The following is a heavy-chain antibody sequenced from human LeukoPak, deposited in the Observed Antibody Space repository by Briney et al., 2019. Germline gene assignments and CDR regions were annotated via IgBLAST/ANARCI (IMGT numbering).Heavy chain of an antibody. D-gene: IGHD2-2*01. CDR3: ARYCSSTSCSIYNWFDP. V-gene: IGHV1-2*02. CDR2: INPNSGGT. J-gene: IGHJ5*02. Sequence: ASVKVSCKASGYTLTGYYMHWVRQAPGQGLEWMGWINPNSGGTNYAKKFQGRVTMTRDTSISTAYMELSRLRSDDTAVYYCARYCSSTSCSIYNWFDPWGQGTPVTVSS. CDR1: GYTLTGYY.